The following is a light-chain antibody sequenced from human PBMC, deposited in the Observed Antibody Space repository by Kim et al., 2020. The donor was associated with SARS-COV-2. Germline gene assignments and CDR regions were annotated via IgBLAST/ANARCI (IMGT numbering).Light chain of an antibody. CDR1: QSISTW. CDR2: DAS. CDR3: QQYNSYRT. V-gene: IGKV1-5*01. Sequence: GDRVTITCRASQSISTWLAWYQQKPGKAPKLLIYDASRLESGIPSRFSGSGAGTEFTLTISSLQPDDFATYYCQQYNSYRTFGQGTKVDIK. J-gene: IGKJ1*01.